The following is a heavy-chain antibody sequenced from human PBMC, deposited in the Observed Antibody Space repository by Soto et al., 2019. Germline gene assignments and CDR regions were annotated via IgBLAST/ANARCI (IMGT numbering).Heavy chain of an antibody. Sequence: QVQLQESDPGLVKPSQTLSLTCTVSGGSISSGGYYWSWIRQHPGKGLEWIGYIYYSGSTYYNPSLKSRVTISVDTSKNQFSLKLSSVTAADTAVYYCARDRGYCSGGSCSYFDYWGQGTLVTVSS. CDR2: IYYSGST. D-gene: IGHD2-15*01. CDR1: GGSISSGGYY. J-gene: IGHJ4*02. CDR3: ARDRGYCSGGSCSYFDY. V-gene: IGHV4-31*03.